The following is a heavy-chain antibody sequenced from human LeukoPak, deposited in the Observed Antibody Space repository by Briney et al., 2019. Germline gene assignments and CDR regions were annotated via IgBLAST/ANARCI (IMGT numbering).Heavy chain of an antibody. CDR2: ISDSGSST. CDR3: VRGGLYYFDH. CDR1: GLTFSNYA. V-gene: IGHV3-23*01. J-gene: IGHJ4*02. Sequence: GGSLRLSCAASGLTFSNYAMSWVRQAPGKGLEWVSAISDSGSSTFYADSVKGRFTISRDNFKNTLPLQMNSLRAEDTAVYYCVRGGLYYFDHWGQGTLVTVSS.